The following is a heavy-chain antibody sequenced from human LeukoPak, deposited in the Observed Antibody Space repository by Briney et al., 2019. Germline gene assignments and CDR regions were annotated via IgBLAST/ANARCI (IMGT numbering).Heavy chain of an antibody. V-gene: IGHV3-30-3*01. Sequence: PGGSLRLSCAASGFTFSSSAVHWVRQAPGKGLEWIAFISFNGDIKYYADSVTGPFSISRDNSKNMVYLQMNSLRAEDTALYYCARQSYDFWSRSMDVWGQGTMVTVSS. J-gene: IGHJ6*02. CDR3: ARQSYDFWSRSMDV. CDR2: ISFNGDIK. CDR1: GFTFSSSA. D-gene: IGHD3-3*01.